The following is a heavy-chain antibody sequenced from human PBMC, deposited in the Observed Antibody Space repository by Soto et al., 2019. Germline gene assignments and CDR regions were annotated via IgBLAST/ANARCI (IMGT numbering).Heavy chain of an antibody. CDR3: ARDHSNRYYYYYGMDV. V-gene: IGHV1-2*04. D-gene: IGHD4-4*01. J-gene: IGHJ6*02. Sequence: ASVKVSCKASGYTYTGYYMHWVRQAPGQGLEWMGWINPNSGGTNDAQKFQGWVTMTRDTSISTAYMELSRLRSDDTAVYYCARDHSNRYYYYYGMDVWGQGTKVIAP. CDR1: GYTYTGYY. CDR2: INPNSGGT.